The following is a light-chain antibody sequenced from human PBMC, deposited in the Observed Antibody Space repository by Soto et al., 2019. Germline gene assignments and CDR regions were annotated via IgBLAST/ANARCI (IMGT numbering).Light chain of an antibody. Sequence: IVLTQSPVTLSLSPGERATLSCRASQNISSYLAWYQQRPGQAPRLLIYDAYNRATGIPPRFSGSGSGTDFTLTISSLEPEDSAVYYCQQRHMWPITFGQGTRLEIK. CDR3: QQRHMWPIT. J-gene: IGKJ5*01. CDR2: DAY. V-gene: IGKV3-11*01. CDR1: QNISSY.